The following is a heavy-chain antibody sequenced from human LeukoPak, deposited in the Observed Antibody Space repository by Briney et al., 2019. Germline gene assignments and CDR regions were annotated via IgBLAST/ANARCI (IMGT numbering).Heavy chain of an antibody. D-gene: IGHD6-19*01. CDR3: AKNNGWFHLAQ. V-gene: IGHV3-7*03. Sequence: GGSLRLSCAASGFTFRDHWMDWVRQAPGKGLEWVGHIKTDGSETYYVDSLKGRFSISRDNTNNALYLQMNSLRVEDTAVYYCAKNNGWFHLAQWGQGTLVTVSS. J-gene: IGHJ4*02. CDR1: GFTFRDHW. CDR2: IKTDGSET.